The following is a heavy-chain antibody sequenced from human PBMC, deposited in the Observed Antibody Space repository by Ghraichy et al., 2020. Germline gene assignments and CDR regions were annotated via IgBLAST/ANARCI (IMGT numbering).Heavy chain of an antibody. Sequence: SETLSLTCTVSGGSISSYYWSWIRQPPGKGLEWIGYIYYSGSTNYNPSLKSRVTISVDTSKNQFSLKLSSVTAADTAVYYCARVSTFQRYYFGAFDIWGQGTMVTVSS. J-gene: IGHJ3*02. CDR3: ARVSTFQRYYFGAFDI. CDR1: GGSISSYY. D-gene: IGHD3-22*01. V-gene: IGHV4-59*01. CDR2: IYYSGST.